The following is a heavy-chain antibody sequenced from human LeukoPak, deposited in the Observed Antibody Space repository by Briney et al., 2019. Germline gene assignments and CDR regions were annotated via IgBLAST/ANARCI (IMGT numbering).Heavy chain of an antibody. J-gene: IGHJ5*02. CDR3: ARHDNSGSP. Sequence: SETLSLTCTVSGGSISSSSYYWGWFRQPPGKGLEWIGSIYYSGSTYYNPSLKSRVTISVDTSKNQFSLKLSSVTAADTAVYYCARHDNSGSPWGQGTLVTVSS. V-gene: IGHV4-39*07. CDR1: GGSISSSSYY. D-gene: IGHD4-23*01. CDR2: IYYSGST.